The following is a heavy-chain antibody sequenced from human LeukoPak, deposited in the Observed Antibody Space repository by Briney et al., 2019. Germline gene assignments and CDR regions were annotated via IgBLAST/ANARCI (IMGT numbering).Heavy chain of an antibody. CDR1: GGSISSNNYY. CDR3: ARADFWSGYYSPLDY. CDR2: IYSSGSA. V-gene: IGHV4-39*07. D-gene: IGHD3-3*01. Sequence: PSETLSLTCTVSGGSISSNNYYWAWLRQPPGKGLEWIGSIYSSGSASYNPSLKSRVSIVLDTSKNQFSLKVTSVTAADTAVYYCARADFWSGYYSPLDYWGQGTLVTVSS. J-gene: IGHJ4*02.